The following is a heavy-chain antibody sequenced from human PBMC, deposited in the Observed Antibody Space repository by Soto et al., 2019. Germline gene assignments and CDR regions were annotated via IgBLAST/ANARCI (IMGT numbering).Heavy chain of an antibody. J-gene: IGHJ4*02. CDR1: GLTFSNYA. CDR2: ISGSGGTT. D-gene: IGHD6-25*01. CDR3: AKFFVETGSNSGWPWSFHY. Sequence: EVQLLESGGGLVQPGRSLRLYCAASGLTFSNYAMSWVRQAPGQGLDWVSAISGSGGTTYYADSVKGRFTISRDNSKNTLFLQKNSLRAEDAAVYYCAKFFVETGSNSGWPWSFHYWGQGTLVTVYS. V-gene: IGHV3-23*01.